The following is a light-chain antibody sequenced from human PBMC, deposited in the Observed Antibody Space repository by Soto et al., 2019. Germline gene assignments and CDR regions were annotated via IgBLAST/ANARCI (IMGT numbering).Light chain of an antibody. CDR3: QQYGSSPRT. J-gene: IGKJ1*01. V-gene: IGKV3-20*01. Sequence: ELVWPPSQGTLSLSPGERAPLSCRASQSVGGSYLAWYQQKPGQAPRLLIYGASIRATGIPDRFSGSGSGTDFTLTITRLEPEDFAVYYCQQYGSSPRTVGQGTPGDIK. CDR2: GAS. CDR1: QSVGGSY.